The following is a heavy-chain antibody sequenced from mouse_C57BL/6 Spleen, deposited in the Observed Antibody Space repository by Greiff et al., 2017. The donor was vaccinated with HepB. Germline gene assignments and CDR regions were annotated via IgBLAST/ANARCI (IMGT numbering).Heavy chain of an antibody. J-gene: IGHJ2*01. CDR1: GYAFSSSW. CDR2: IYPGDGDT. Sequence: QVQLQQSGPELVKPGASVKISCKASGYAFSSSWMNWVKQRPGKGLEWIGRIYPGDGDTNYNGKFKGKATLTADKSSSTAYMQLSSLTSEDSAVYFCARSTPWDFDYWGQGTTLTVSS. V-gene: IGHV1-82*01. CDR3: ARSTPWDFDY.